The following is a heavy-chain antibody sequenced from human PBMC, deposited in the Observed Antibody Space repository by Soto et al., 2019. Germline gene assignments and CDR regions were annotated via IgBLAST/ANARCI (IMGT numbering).Heavy chain of an antibody. CDR1: GFRFDDYT. Sequence: HPGGSLRLSCAASGFRFDDYTMYWVRQAPGKGLEWVSHISWDGGNTYYADSVKGRFTISRDNSKNSLYLQMSSLRAEDTALYYCAKETFPYCCGGICHSLDYWGQGTPVTVSS. D-gene: IGHD2-15*01. CDR3: AKETFPYCCGGICHSLDY. J-gene: IGHJ4*02. V-gene: IGHV3-43*01. CDR2: ISWDGGNT.